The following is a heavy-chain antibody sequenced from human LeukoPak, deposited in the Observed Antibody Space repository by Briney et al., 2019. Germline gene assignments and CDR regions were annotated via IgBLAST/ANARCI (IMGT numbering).Heavy chain of an antibody. V-gene: IGHV3-30-3*01. CDR2: ISYDGSNK. J-gene: IGHJ4*02. CDR3: ARDPSSGWPTLIDY. Sequence: PGGSLRLSCAASGFTFSSYAMHWVRQAPGKGLEWVAVISYDGSNKYYADSVKGRFTISRDNSKNTLYLQMNSLRAEDTAVYYCARDPSSGWPTLIDYWGQGTLVTVSS. CDR1: GFTFSSYA. D-gene: IGHD6-19*01.